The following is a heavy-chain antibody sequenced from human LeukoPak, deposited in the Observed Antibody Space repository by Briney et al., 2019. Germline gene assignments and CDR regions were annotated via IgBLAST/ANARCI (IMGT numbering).Heavy chain of an antibody. D-gene: IGHD6-13*01. J-gene: IGHJ4*02. Sequence: GGSLRLSCAASGFTFSSYAMSWVRQAPGKGLEWVSVISGLGGSTYYADSVKGRFATSRDNSKNTLWLQMNSLRADDTAIYYCARDVEARISAAGTFDYWGQGSLVTVSS. CDR1: GFTFSSYA. CDR2: ISGLGGST. CDR3: ARDVEARISAAGTFDY. V-gene: IGHV3-23*01.